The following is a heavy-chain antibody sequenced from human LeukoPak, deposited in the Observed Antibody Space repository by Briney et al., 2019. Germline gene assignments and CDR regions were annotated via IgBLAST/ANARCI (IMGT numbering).Heavy chain of an antibody. D-gene: IGHD3-10*01. CDR2: IWYDGSNK. CDR1: GFTFSSYG. Sequence: GRSLRLSCAASGFTFSSYGMHWVRQAPGKGLDWVAVIWYDGSNKYYGDSVKGRFTISRDNSRNTLYLQMTSLRAEDTAVYYCARVLWFGEVLKGDAFDIWGQGTMVTVSS. J-gene: IGHJ3*02. CDR3: ARVLWFGEVLKGDAFDI. V-gene: IGHV3-33*01.